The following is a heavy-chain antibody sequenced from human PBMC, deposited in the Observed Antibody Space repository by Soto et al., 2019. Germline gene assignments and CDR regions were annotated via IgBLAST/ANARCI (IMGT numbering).Heavy chain of an antibody. D-gene: IGHD1-26*01. Sequence: ASVKVSCNAPGYTLTNDYIHWVRQAPGQGLEWMGIINPSGGSTSYAQKFQGRVTMTRDTSTSTVYMELSSLRSEDTAVYYCAREPHSDGKGMDVWGQGTTVTVSS. CDR2: INPSGGST. J-gene: IGHJ6*02. CDR1: GYTLTNDY. CDR3: AREPHSDGKGMDV. V-gene: IGHV1-46*01.